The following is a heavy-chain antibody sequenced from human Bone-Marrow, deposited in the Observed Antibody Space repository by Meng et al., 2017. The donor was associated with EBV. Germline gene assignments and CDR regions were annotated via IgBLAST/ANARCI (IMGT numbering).Heavy chain of an antibody. J-gene: IGHJ4*02. CDR2: IHPCGGST. Sequence: ETEVKKTGAAVQVFCKASRYTFTSYYMHLVRPAPGQGFHWMGIIHPCGGSTSYAQKFQGRVTMTRDTTTSTVYMELSSLSSEDTAVYYCARSHVGSSSWYEAWDYWGQGTLVTVSS. CDR3: ARSHVGSSSWYEAWDY. D-gene: IGHD6-13*01. V-gene: IGHV1-46*01. CDR1: RYTFTSYY.